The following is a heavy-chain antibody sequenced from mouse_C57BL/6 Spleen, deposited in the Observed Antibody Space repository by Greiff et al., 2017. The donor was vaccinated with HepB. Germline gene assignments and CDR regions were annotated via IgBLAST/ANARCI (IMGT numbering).Heavy chain of an antibody. CDR3: ARDPYYYGSETMDY. CDR1: GFTFSDYY. V-gene: IGHV5-16*01. CDR2: INYDGSST. J-gene: IGHJ4*01. D-gene: IGHD1-1*01. Sequence: EVQLVESEGGLVQPGSSMKLSCTASGFTFSDYYMAWVRQVPEKGLEWVANINYDGSSTYYLDSLKSRFIISRDNAKNILYLQMSSLKSEDTATYYCARDPYYYGSETMDYWGQGTSVTVSS.